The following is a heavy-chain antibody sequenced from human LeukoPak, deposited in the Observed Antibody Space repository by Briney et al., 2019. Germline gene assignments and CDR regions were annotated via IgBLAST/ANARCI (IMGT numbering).Heavy chain of an antibody. D-gene: IGHD2-21*02. CDR2: IFYSGST. CDR3: ARRIRGVVTDY. CDR1: GGSISSTNNY. Sequence: PSETLSLTCTVSGGSISSTNNYWGWLRQPPGKGLEWVASIFYSGSTYSNPSLKSRVTISVDTSKNQFSLNLSSVTAADTAVYYCARRIRGVVTDYWGQGILVIVSS. V-gene: IGHV4-39*01. J-gene: IGHJ4*02.